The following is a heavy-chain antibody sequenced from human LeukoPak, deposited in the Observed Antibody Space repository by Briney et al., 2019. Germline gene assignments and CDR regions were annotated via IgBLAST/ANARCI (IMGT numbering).Heavy chain of an antibody. D-gene: IGHD1-26*01. CDR1: GGSISTSSYY. Sequence: SDTLSLTCTVSGGSISTSSYYWGWIRQPPGKGLEWIGSIYYSGSTFYNPSHKSRVTLSVDTSNNQFSLKLSSVTAADTGVYYCARHVGSENYPRYFDYWGQGPLVTVSS. CDR3: ARHVGSENYPRYFDY. CDR2: IYYSGST. J-gene: IGHJ4*02. V-gene: IGHV4-39*01.